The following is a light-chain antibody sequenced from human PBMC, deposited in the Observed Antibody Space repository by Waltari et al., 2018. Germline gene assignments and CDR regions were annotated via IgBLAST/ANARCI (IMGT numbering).Light chain of an antibody. Sequence: QSVLTQPPSVSAAPRPKVTISCSGSSPNIGSNFLSWYQQLPGTAPKLLIYDDNKRPSGIPDRFSGSKSGTSATLGITGLQTGDEADYYCGTWDNSLSAMVFGGGTKLTVL. V-gene: IGLV1-51*01. CDR3: GTWDNSLSAMV. CDR2: DDN. CDR1: SPNIGSNF. J-gene: IGLJ3*02.